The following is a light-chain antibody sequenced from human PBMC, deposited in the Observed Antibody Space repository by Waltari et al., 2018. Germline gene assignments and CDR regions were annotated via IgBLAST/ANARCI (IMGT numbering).Light chain of an antibody. V-gene: IGKV1-12*01. CDR2: AAS. CDR3: QQSNTFPLT. J-gene: IGKJ4*01. CDR1: EDVSTW. Sequence: DIQMTQSPSSVSASVGDRVTIPCRASEDVSTWLAWYRQKPGKVPQLLIFAASFLRTGVPSSFTGIGSGPDFTLTISSLEPEDFATYYCQQSNTFPLTFGGGTKVEIK.